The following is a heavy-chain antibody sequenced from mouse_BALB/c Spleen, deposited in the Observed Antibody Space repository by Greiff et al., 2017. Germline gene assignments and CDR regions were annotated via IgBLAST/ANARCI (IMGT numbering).Heavy chain of an antibody. CDR3: ARRGYYYGSSYFDY. D-gene: IGHD1-1*01. V-gene: IGHV1-4*02. CDR2: INPSSGYT. Sequence: QVQLQQSAAELARPGASVKMSCKASGYTFTSYTMHWVKQRPGQGLEWIGYINPSSGYTEYNQKFKDKTTLTVDNSSSTAYMELRSLTSEDSAVYYCARRGYYYGSSYFDYWGQGTTLTVSS. J-gene: IGHJ2*01. CDR1: GYTFTSYT.